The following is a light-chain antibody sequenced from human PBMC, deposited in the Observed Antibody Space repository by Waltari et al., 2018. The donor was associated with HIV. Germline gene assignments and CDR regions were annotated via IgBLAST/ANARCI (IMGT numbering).Light chain of an antibody. CDR3: QRYNGSWT. Sequence: EIVMTQSPVTLSVSPGERATLSCRASQNIWNKIVWYQRRPGQSPRLVIFATSVRATGIPTRFSGSGSGTDFALTITTLQPEDYGMYYCQRYNGSWTFGRGTRVE. CDR2: ATS. J-gene: IGKJ1*01. V-gene: IGKV3D-15*03. CDR1: QNIWNK.